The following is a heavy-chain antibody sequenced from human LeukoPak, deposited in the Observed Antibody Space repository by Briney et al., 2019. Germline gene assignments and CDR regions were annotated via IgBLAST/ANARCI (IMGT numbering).Heavy chain of an antibody. J-gene: IGHJ4*02. Sequence: GGSLRLSCAASGFTFSNYELNWVRQAPGKGLEWVSYISSSGSTIYYADSVKGRFTISRDNAKISLYLQMNSLGADDTAIYYCARVHYYDTSGSFDSWGQGTLVTVSS. V-gene: IGHV3-48*03. CDR3: ARVHYYDTSGSFDS. D-gene: IGHD3-22*01. CDR1: GFTFSNYE. CDR2: ISSSGSTI.